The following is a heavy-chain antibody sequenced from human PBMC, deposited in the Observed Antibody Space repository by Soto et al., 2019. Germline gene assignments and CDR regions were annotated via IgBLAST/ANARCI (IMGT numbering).Heavy chain of an antibody. J-gene: IGHJ4*02. CDR3: ARARMYSGAYHDY. CDR1: GYTFSNFG. Sequence: QVQLVQSGAEVENPGASVKVSCKASGYTFSNFGINWVRQAPGQGLEWMGWITPYNGNANYAQKYQERLTVTTDTSTNTAYLELRSLRSDDTAVYFCARARMYSGAYHDYWGQGTLVTVSS. CDR2: ITPYNGNA. D-gene: IGHD1-26*01. V-gene: IGHV1-18*04.